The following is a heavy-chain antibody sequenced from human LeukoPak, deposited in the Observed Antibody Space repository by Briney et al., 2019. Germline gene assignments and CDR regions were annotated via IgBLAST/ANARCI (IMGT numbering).Heavy chain of an antibody. D-gene: IGHD4-17*01. V-gene: IGHV4-38-2*01. J-gene: IGHJ6*03. CDR2: IYHSGST. CDR1: GYSISSGYY. CDR3: ARSDDYGDSTSYYYYYYYMDV. Sequence: PSETLSLTCAVSGYSISSGYYWGWIRQPPGKGLEWIGSIYHSGSTYYNPSLKSRVTISVDTSKNQFSLKLSSVTAADTAVYYCARSDDYGDSTSYYYYYYYMDVWGKGTTVTVSS.